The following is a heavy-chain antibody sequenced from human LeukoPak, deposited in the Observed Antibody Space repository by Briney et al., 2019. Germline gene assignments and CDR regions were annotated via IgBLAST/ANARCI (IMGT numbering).Heavy chain of an antibody. CDR1: GFTFSSHW. V-gene: IGHV3-7*05. CDR2: IKQDGSEK. Sequence: GGSLRLSCAASGFTFSSHWMSWVRQAPGKGLEWVANIKQDGSEKYYVDSVKGRFTIPRDNAKNSLYLQMNSLRAEDTAVYYCARDNVTGRWFDPWGQGTLVTVSS. CDR3: ARDNVTGRWFDP. J-gene: IGHJ5*02. D-gene: IGHD2-8*01.